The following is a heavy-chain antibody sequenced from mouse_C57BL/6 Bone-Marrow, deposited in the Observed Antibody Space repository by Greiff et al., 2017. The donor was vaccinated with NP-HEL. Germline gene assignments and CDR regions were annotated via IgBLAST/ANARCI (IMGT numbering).Heavy chain of an antibody. J-gene: IGHJ3*01. D-gene: IGHD2-3*01. CDR1: GYTFTDYY. CDR2: INPNNGGT. CDR3: ARGGYYD. Sequence: EVQLQPSGPELVKPGASVKISCKASGYTFTDYYMNWVKQSHGKSLEWIGDINPNNGGTSYNQKFKGKATLTVDKSSSTAYMELRSLTSEDSAVYYCARGGYYDWGQGTLVTVSA. V-gene: IGHV1-26*01.